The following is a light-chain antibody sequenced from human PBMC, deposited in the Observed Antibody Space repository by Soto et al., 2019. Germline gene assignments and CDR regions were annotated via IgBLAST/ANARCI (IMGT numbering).Light chain of an antibody. J-gene: IGKJ1*01. CDR2: DAS. Sequence: ETVLTQSPVTLSLSPGERATLSCRASQSVGSYLAWYQQKPGQAPRLLIYDASSRAPGVPARFSGSGSGTDFTLTISRLEPEDFAVYYCQQYGSSGTFGQGTKVDI. V-gene: IGKV3-20*01. CDR1: QSVGSY. CDR3: QQYGSSGT.